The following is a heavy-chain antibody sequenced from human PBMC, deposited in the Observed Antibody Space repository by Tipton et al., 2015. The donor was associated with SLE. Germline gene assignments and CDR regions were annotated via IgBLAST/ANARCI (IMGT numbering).Heavy chain of an antibody. V-gene: IGHV3-33*01. Sequence: RSLRLSCAASGFTFSSYGMHWVRQAQGKGLEWVATIWYDDGRYKYYADSVKGRFTISRDNAKNSLYLQLYSLGVEDTALYYCARGASYYDSSGYVVDYWGQGALVTVSS. CDR3: ARGASYYDSSGYVVDY. D-gene: IGHD3-22*01. CDR1: GFTFSSYG. J-gene: IGHJ4*02. CDR2: IWYDDGRYK.